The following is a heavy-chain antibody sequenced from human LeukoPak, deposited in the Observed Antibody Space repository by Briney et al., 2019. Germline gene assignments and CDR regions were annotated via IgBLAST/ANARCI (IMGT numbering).Heavy chain of an antibody. Sequence: SVKVSCKASGGTFSSYAISWVRQAPGQGLEWMGGIIPIFGTANYAQKFQGRVTITADESTSTAYMELSTLRSDDTAVYYCARERWLRDSRFFDSWGQGTLVTVSS. CDR1: GGTFSSYA. CDR2: IIPIFGTA. D-gene: IGHD5-12*01. J-gene: IGHJ4*02. V-gene: IGHV1-69*13. CDR3: ARERWLRDSRFFDS.